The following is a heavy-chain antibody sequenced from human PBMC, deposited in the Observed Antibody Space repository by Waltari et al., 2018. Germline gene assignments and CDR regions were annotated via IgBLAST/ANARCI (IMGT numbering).Heavy chain of an antibody. V-gene: IGHV4-39*01. CDR2: IYYSGST. Sequence: QLRLQESGTGLVKPSETLSLTCTVSGGSISRGVYYWGWIRQSPGKGLEWIGSIYYSGSTYYNPTLESRVTISGDTSKNEFSLKLSSVTAADTAVYYCARHWKRSGYRFDPWGQGTLVTVSS. CDR1: GGSISRGVYY. CDR3: ARHWKRSGYRFDP. D-gene: IGHD5-12*01. J-gene: IGHJ5*02.